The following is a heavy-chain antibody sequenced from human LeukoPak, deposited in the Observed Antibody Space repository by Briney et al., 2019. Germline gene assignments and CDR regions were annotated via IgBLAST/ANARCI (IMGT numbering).Heavy chain of an antibody. V-gene: IGHV3-23*01. CDR3: AKDHSSGWYNAFDI. J-gene: IGHJ3*02. CDR2: ISGSGGST. D-gene: IGHD6-19*01. CDR1: GFTFSSYA. Sequence: GGSLRLSCAASGFTFSSYAIRWVRQAPGKWLEWVSAISGSGGSTYYADSVKGRFTISRDNSKNTLYLQMNSLRAEDTAVYYCAKDHSSGWYNAFDIWGQGTMVTVSS.